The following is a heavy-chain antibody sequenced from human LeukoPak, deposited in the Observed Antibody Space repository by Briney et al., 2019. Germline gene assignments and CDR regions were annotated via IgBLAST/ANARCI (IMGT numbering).Heavy chain of an antibody. CDR1: GYTFTSYD. CDR2: MNPNSGNT. J-gene: IGHJ4*01. CDR3: AKGIIASPFDY. D-gene: IGHD3-10*01. Sequence: ASVKVCCKASGYTFTSYDNNWVRQATGPGLEWMGWMNPNSGNTSNAQTFQGRVNMTRNTSISTAYMELSSMRSEDTAVYNCAKGIIASPFDYWGQGTLVTVSS. V-gene: IGHV1-8*01.